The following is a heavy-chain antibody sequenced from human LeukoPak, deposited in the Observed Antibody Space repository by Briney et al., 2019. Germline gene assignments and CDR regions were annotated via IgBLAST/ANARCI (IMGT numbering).Heavy chain of an antibody. V-gene: IGHV1-18*01. D-gene: IGHD2-15*01. Sequence: ASVKVSCKASGYTFTSYGISWVRQAPGQGLEWMGWISGYNGNTNSAQKLQGRVTMTTDTSTSTAYMELRSLRSDDTAVYYCARDYRGGGSSSWGYYCRMDVWGQGTTGTVSS. CDR3: ARDYRGGGSSSWGYYCRMDV. CDR1: GYTFTSYG. J-gene: IGHJ6*02. CDR2: ISGYNGNT.